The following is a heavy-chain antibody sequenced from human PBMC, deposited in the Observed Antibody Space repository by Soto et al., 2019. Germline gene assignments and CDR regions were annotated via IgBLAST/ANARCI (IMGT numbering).Heavy chain of an antibody. CDR2: ISYDGSNK. J-gene: IGHJ4*02. D-gene: IGHD4-17*01. CDR3: AKNGNDDYGGNSGLDY. Sequence: PGGSLRLSCAASGFTFSSYGMHWVRQAPGKGLEWVAVISYDGSNKYYADSVKGRFTISRDNSKNTLYLQMNSLRAEDTAVYYCAKNGNDDYGGNSGLDYWGQGTLVTVSS. CDR1: GFTFSSYG. V-gene: IGHV3-30*18.